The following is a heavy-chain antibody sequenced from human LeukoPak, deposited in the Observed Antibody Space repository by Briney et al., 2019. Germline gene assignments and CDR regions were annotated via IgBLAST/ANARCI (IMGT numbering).Heavy chain of an antibody. V-gene: IGHV4-38-2*02. D-gene: IGHD2-2*01. Sequence: PSETLSLTCTVSGYSISSGYYWGWIRQPPGTGLEWIGSIYHSGSTYYNASLKSRVTISVDTSKRHFSLKLSSVTAADTAVYYRARIVVRYYMDVWGKGTTVTVSS. J-gene: IGHJ6*03. CDR3: ARIVVRYYMDV. CDR2: IYHSGST. CDR1: GYSISSGYY.